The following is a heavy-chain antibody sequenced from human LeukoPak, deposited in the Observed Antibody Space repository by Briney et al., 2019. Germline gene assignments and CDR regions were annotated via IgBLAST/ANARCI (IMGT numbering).Heavy chain of an antibody. Sequence: SETLSPTCAVYGGSFSGYYWSWIRQPPGKGLEWIGEINHSGSTNYNPSLKSRVTISVDTSKNQFSLKLSSVTAADTAVYYCARGRGKYPIDYWGQGTLVTVSS. CDR2: INHSGST. D-gene: IGHD2/OR15-2a*01. V-gene: IGHV4-34*01. CDR3: ARGRGKYPIDY. CDR1: GGSFSGYY. J-gene: IGHJ4*02.